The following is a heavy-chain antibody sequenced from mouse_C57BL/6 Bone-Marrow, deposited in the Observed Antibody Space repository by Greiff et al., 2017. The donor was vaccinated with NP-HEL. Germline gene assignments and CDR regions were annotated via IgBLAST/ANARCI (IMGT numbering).Heavy chain of an antibody. D-gene: IGHD1-1*01. CDR1: GYTFATYW. V-gene: IGHV1-50*01. Sequence: QVQLQQPGAELVKPGASVKLSCKASGYTFATYWMQWVKQRPGQGLEWIGEIDPSDSYTNYNQKFKVKATWTVDTSSSTANMQLSSLTSEDSAVYYCARKAYYGRSYEFAYWGQGTLVTVSA. CDR3: ARKAYYGRSYEFAY. J-gene: IGHJ3*01. CDR2: IDPSDSYT.